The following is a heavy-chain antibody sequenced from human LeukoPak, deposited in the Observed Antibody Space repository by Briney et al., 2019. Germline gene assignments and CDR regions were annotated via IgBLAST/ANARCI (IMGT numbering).Heavy chain of an antibody. CDR1: GFTFSSYA. V-gene: IGHV3-23*01. Sequence: HPGGSLRLSCAASGFTFSSYAMSWVRQAPGKGLEWVSAISGNGGSTYYADSVKGRFTISRDISKNTLYLQMNSLRAEDTAVYYCAKAGLGYSYGSSLYYFDYWGQGTLVTVSS. CDR2: ISGNGGST. CDR3: AKAGLGYSYGSSLYYFDY. D-gene: IGHD5-18*01. J-gene: IGHJ4*02.